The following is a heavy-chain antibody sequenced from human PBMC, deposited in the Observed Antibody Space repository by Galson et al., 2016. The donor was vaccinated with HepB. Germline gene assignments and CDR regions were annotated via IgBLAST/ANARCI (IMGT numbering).Heavy chain of an antibody. J-gene: IGHJ3*01. CDR2: SYSGGRT. V-gene: IGHV3-53*01. Sequence: SLRLSCAASGFSVSNNDASWVRQAPGKELEWVSVSYSGGRTCYADSVKGRFTVSRDDSKNTLYLQMNSLRVEDTAVYYCAREGCINGVCHLDGFDVWGQGTMVTVSS. CDR3: AREGCINGVCHLDGFDV. CDR1: GFSVSNND. D-gene: IGHD2-8*01.